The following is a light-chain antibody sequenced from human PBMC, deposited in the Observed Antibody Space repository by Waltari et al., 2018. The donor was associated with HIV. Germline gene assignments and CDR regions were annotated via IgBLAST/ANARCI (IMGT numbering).Light chain of an antibody. Sequence: EIVMTQSPATLSVSPGERATLSCRASQSVSSNLAWYQRKSGQAPSLLIYGASTRATGIPARFSGSGSGTEFTLTISSLQSEDFAVYYCQQYSNWPLTFGPGTKVDI. CDR3: QQYSNWPLT. V-gene: IGKV3-15*01. J-gene: IGKJ3*01. CDR1: QSVSSN. CDR2: GAS.